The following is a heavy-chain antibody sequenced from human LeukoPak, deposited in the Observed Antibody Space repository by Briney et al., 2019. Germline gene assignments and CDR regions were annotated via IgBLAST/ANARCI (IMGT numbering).Heavy chain of an antibody. J-gene: IGHJ3*02. V-gene: IGHV4-59*01. Sequence: PSETLCLTCTASGCSISSYYLSWIRQPPGKGLEWVGNIYHGGSNNYNPSLKSRVTMSVDTSKNQFSLKLSSVTAADTAVYYCARRFSVTFPEAAFDIWGQGTMVTVSS. CDR3: ARRFSVTFPEAAFDI. D-gene: IGHD3-3*01. CDR1: GCSISSYY. CDR2: IYHGGSN.